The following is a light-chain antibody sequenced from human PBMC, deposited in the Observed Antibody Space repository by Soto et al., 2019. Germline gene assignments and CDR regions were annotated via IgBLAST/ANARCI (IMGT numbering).Light chain of an antibody. Sequence: QSVLTPPASVSGSPGQSITISCTGTSSDIGAYNYVSWYQQYPGKAPKLMIYGVTNQPSGVSNHFSSSKTGNTASLTISGLQAEDEADYYCFSHRSGDSQVFGTGTKGTVL. V-gene: IGLV2-14*01. CDR1: SSDIGAYNY. CDR2: GVT. CDR3: FSHRSGDSQV. J-gene: IGLJ1*01.